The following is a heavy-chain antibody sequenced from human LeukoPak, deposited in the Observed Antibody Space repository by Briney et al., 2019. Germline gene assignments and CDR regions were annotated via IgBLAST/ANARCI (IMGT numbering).Heavy chain of an antibody. J-gene: IGHJ6*03. Sequence: AASVKVSCKASGGTFSSYAISWVRQAPGQGLEWMGGIIPIFGTANYAQKFQGRVTITTDESTGTAYMELSSLRSEDTAVYYCATQEDIVVVPAAISYYYYYMDVWGKGTTVTVSS. CDR3: ATQEDIVVVPAAISYYYYYMDV. CDR1: GGTFSSYA. V-gene: IGHV1-69*05. D-gene: IGHD2-2*01. CDR2: IIPIFGTA.